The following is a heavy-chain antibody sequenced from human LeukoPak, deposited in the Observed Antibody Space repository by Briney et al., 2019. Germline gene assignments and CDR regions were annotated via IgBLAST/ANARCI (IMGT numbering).Heavy chain of an antibody. D-gene: IGHD2-21*02. J-gene: IGHJ4*02. CDR1: GYSFTTYW. CDR2: IYPGDSDT. V-gene: IGHV5-51*01. Sequence: GESLKISCKGSGYSFTTYWIGWVRQVPGKGLEWMGIIYPGDSDTRYSPSFQGQVTISADKSISTAYLQWSSLKASDTAMYYCARTYCGGACYYTYFDYWGQGTLVTVSS. CDR3: ARTYCGGACYYTYFDY.